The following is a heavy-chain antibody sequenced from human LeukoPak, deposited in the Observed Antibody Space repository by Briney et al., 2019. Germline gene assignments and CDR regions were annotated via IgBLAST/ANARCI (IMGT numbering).Heavy chain of an antibody. V-gene: IGHV3-21*01. CDR2: ISGSGGDT. Sequence: PGGSLRLSCAASGFTFSSFATAWVRQVSGRGLEWVSAISGSGGDTYYADSVKGRFTISRDNAKNSLYLQLNSLRDEDTAVYYCARGTTVTTRSGAGYWGQGTLVTVSS. D-gene: IGHD4-17*01. CDR1: GFTFSSFA. J-gene: IGHJ4*02. CDR3: ARGTTVTTRSGAGY.